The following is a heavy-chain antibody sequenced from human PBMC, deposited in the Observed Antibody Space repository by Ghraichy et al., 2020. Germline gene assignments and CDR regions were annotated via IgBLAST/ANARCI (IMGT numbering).Heavy chain of an antibody. CDR2: ISSSSSYI. V-gene: IGHV3-21*01. J-gene: IGHJ4*02. D-gene: IGHD2-2*01. CDR1: GFTFSSYS. CDR3: ARVAHCSSTSCLGLDY. Sequence: GGSPRLSCAASGFTFSSYSMNWVRQAPGKGLEWVSSISSSSSYIYYADSVKGRFTISRDNAKNSLYLQMNSLRAEDTAVYYCARVAHCSSTSCLGLDYWGQGTLVTVSS.